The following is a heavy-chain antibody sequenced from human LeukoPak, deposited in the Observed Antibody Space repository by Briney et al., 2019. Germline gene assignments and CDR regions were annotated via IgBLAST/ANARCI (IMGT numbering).Heavy chain of an antibody. CDR2: IYSGGST. V-gene: IGHV3-66*01. CDR1: GFTFSSIA. D-gene: IGHD2-8*01. CDR3: ARDSPYAISWWSVSFDY. Sequence: TGGSLRLSCAASGFTFSSIAMSWVRQAPGKGLERVSVIYSGGSTYYADSVKGRFTISRDNSKNMLYLQMNSLRAEDTAVYYCARDSPYAISWWSVSFDYWGQGTLVTVSS. J-gene: IGHJ4*02.